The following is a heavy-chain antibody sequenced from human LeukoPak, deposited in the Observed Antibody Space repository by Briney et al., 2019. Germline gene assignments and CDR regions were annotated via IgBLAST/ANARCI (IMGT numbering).Heavy chain of an antibody. CDR2: IIPIFGTA. Sequence: SVTVSCKASGGTFSSYAISWVRQAPGQGLEWMGGIIPIFGTANYAQKFQGRVTITTDESTSTAYMELSSLRSEDTAVYYCARGGVGASSPWFDPWGQGTLVTVSS. V-gene: IGHV1-69*05. CDR1: GGTFSSYA. D-gene: IGHD1-26*01. CDR3: ARGGVGASSPWFDP. J-gene: IGHJ5*02.